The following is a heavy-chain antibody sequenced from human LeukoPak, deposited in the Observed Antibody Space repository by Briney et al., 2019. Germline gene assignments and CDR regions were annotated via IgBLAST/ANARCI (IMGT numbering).Heavy chain of an antibody. D-gene: IGHD3-22*01. CDR1: GYTFTSYG. Sequence: ASVKVSCKASGYTFTSYGISWVRQAPGQGLEWMGWISAYNGNTNYAQKLQGRVTMTTDTSTSTAYMELRSLRSDDTAVYYCARDPDYCDSGVSYFDYWGQGTLVTVSS. CDR3: ARDPDYCDSGVSYFDY. V-gene: IGHV1-18*01. J-gene: IGHJ4*02. CDR2: ISAYNGNT.